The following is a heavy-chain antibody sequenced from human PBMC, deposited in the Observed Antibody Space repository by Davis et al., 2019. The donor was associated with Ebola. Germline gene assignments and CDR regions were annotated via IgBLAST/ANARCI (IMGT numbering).Heavy chain of an antibody. CDR1: GGPISSGGYY. J-gene: IGHJ6*02. D-gene: IGHD1-14*01. V-gene: IGHV4-31*01. CDR2: IYYSGST. Sequence: MPSETLSLTCTLSGGPISSGGYYWSWILQHPGKGLEWIVYIYYSGSTYYNPSRKSSVTLSVDTSKNQFSLKLSSVTAADTAVYYCARINHIYYYGMDVWGQGTTVTVSS. CDR3: ARINHIYYYGMDV.